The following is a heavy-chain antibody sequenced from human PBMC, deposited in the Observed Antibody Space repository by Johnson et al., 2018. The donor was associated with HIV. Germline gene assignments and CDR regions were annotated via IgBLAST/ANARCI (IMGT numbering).Heavy chain of an antibody. V-gene: IGHV3-20*04. D-gene: IGHD6-13*01. CDR1: GFTFVDYG. CDR3: ARDRGAIAAAVNDAFDI. J-gene: IGHJ3*02. Sequence: VQLVESGGGVVRPGGSLKLSCAASGFTFVDYGMSWVRQAPGKGLEWVSGINWNGASTGYPDSVKGRFPISRDNAKNSLYLHMNSLRAEDTALYYCARDRGAIAAAVNDAFDIWGQGTMVTVSS. CDR2: INWNGAST.